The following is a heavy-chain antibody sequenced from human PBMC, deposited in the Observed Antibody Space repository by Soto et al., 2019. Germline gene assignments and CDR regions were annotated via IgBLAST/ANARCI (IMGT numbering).Heavy chain of an antibody. J-gene: IGHJ4*02. CDR2: IYYSGST. V-gene: IGHV4-39*01. CDR1: GGSISSSSYY. CDR3: ANGGNSDGYFDY. D-gene: IGHD2-21*02. Sequence: KASETLSLTCTVSGGSISSSSYYWGWIRQPPGKGLEWIGSIYYSGSTYYNPSLKSRVTISVDTSKNQFSLKLSSVTAADTAVYYCANGGNSDGYFDYWGQGTLVTVSS.